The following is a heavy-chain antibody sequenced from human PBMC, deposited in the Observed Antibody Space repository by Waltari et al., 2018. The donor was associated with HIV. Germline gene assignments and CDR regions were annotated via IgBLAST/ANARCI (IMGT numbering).Heavy chain of an antibody. CDR1: GGSISRGDYY. V-gene: IGHV4-30-4*01. CDR2: IYYSGST. CDR3: ARVRGPYDSSGYFQYYFDY. D-gene: IGHD3-22*01. Sequence: QVQLQESGPGLVKPSQTLSLPCHVSGGSISRGDYYWSWIRQPPGKGLEWIGYIYYSGSTYYNPSLKSRVTISVDTSKNQFSLKLSSVTAADTAVYYCARVRGPYDSSGYFQYYFDYWGQGTLVTVSS. J-gene: IGHJ4*02.